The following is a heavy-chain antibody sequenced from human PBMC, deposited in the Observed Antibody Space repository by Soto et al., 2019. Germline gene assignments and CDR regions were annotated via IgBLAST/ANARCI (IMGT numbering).Heavy chain of an antibody. CDR1: GFIFSTYG. V-gene: IGHV3-33*01. CDR3: ARAVGPFAY. D-gene: IGHD1-26*01. CDR2: IWYDGSNK. J-gene: IGHJ4*02. Sequence: QVQLVESGGGVVQPGRSLRLSCAASGFIFSTYGMHWVRQTPGKGPEWVAVIWYDGSNKYYADSVRGRFTISRDNSKNTLYLQMNSVRPEDTAMYYCARAVGPFAYWGQGTLVTVSS.